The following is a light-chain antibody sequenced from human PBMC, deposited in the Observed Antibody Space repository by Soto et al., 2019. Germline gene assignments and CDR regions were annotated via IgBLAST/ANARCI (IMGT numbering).Light chain of an antibody. CDR3: QQYNRYSS. J-gene: IGKJ1*01. CDR1: QTISSW. V-gene: IGKV1-5*03. CDR2: KAS. Sequence: DIQMTQSPSTLSGSVGDRVTITCRASQTISSWLAWYQQKPGKAPKLLIYKASTLKSGVPSRFSGSGSGTEFTLTISSLQPDDFGTYYCQQYNRYSSFGQGTKVDI.